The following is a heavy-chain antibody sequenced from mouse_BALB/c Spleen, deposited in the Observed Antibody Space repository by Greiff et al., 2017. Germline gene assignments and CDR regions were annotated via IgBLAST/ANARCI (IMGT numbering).Heavy chain of an antibody. CDR3: ARDYGYGFAY. V-gene: IGHV7-3*02. CDR1: GFTFTDYY. D-gene: IGHD1-2*01. J-gene: IGHJ3*01. Sequence: EVQVVESGGGLVQPGGSLRLSCATSGFTFTDYYMSWVRQPPGKALEWLGFIRNKANGYTTEYSASVKGRFTISRDNSQSILYLQMNTLRAEDSATYYCARDYGYGFAYWGQGTLVTVSA. CDR2: IRNKANGYTT.